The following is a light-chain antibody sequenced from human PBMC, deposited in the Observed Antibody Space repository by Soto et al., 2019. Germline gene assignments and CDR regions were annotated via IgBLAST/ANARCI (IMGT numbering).Light chain of an antibody. CDR1: QSISSW. V-gene: IGKV1-5*03. J-gene: IGKJ2*01. CDR2: KAS. Sequence: DIQMTQSPSTLSASVGDRVTITCRASQSISSWLAWYQQKPGKAPKLLIYKASNLESGVPSRFSGSGSGTAFTLTVSSLQPDDFATYYCQQYSSYSPYTFGQGTRLEIK. CDR3: QQYSSYSPYT.